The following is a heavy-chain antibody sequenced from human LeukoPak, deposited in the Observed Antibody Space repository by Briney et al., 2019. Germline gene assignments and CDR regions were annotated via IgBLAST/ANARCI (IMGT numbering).Heavy chain of an antibody. D-gene: IGHD6-19*01. J-gene: IGHJ4*02. CDR3: ARECYSSGWTKTRGFDY. CDR2: ISAYNGNT. V-gene: IGHV1-18*01. CDR1: GYTFTSYG. Sequence: ASVKVSCKASGYTFTSYGISWVRQAPGQGLEWMGWISAYNGNTNYAQKLQGRVTMTTDTSTSTAYMELRSLRSDDTAVYYCARECYSSGWTKTRGFDYWGQGALVTVSS.